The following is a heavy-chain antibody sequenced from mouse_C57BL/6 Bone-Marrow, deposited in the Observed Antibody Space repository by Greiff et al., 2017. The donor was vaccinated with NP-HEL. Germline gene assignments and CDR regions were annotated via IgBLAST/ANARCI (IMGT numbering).Heavy chain of an antibody. D-gene: IGHD1-1*01. V-gene: IGHV1-50*01. Sequence: QVQLQQPGAELVKPGASVKLSCKASGYTFTSYWMQWVKQRPGQGLEWIGEIDPSDSYTNYNQKFKGKATLTVATSSSTAYMQLSSLTSEDSAVYYCARDGGYGSSYVNYWGQGTTLTVSS. CDR2: IDPSDSYT. J-gene: IGHJ2*01. CDR3: ARDGGYGSSYVNY. CDR1: GYTFTSYW.